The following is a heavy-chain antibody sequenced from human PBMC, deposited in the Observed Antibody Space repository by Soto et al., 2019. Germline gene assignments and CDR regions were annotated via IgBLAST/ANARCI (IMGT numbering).Heavy chain of an antibody. CDR3: ASAENQIYFDY. J-gene: IGHJ4*02. CDR2: MNPDGTNT. Sequence: GVSLRLSCAASEFTFGNYWMHWVRQSPGKGLVWVSRMNPDGTNTDYADPVMGRFTGSRDNDKNTVYLQMSSLRGEDTAVYYCASAENQIYFDYWGQGTLVTVSS. V-gene: IGHV3-74*01. D-gene: IGHD2-2*01. CDR1: EFTFGNYW.